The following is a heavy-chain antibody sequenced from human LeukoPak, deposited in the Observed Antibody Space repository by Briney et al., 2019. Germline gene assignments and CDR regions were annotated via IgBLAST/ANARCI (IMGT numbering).Heavy chain of an antibody. V-gene: IGHV4-59*01. D-gene: IGHD4-23*01. J-gene: IGHJ4*01. Sequence: PSETLSLTCAVYGGYFSGYYWSWIRQPPGKGLEWIGYIYSSGSAIYNPSLKSRVTMSLDTSKNQFSLKLSSVTAADTAIYYCAGEDYGGYRFDYWGHGTLVSVSS. CDR2: IYSSGSA. CDR1: GGYFSGYY. CDR3: AGEDYGGYRFDY.